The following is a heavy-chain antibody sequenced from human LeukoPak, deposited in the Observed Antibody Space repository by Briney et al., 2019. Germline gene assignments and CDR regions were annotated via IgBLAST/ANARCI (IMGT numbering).Heavy chain of an antibody. D-gene: IGHD2-2*01. CDR2: INPIFGTA. CDR1: LGTLSRYA. CDR3: GRCCSSTSCYFNQARAFDI. Sequence: ASVKVSRKPSLGTLSRYAISWVRQAPRRGVEWMGGINPIFGTANYAQKFQGRVTITTDESTSTAYMELRSLRSEDTAVYYCGRCCSSTSCYFNQARAFDIWGQGTMVSVSS. J-gene: IGHJ3*02. V-gene: IGHV1-69*05.